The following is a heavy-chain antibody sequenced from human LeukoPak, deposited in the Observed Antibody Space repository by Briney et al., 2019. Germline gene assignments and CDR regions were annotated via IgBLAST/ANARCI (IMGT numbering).Heavy chain of an antibody. CDR3: ARSKDILTGYCFDY. D-gene: IGHD3-9*01. V-gene: IGHV4-39*07. Sequence: PSETLSLTCTGSGGSIGSNSFYWGRIRQPPGKGLEWIGSIHYTGKTYYNPSLKSRVLISIDTSKNNFSLKLNFATAADTAVYYCARSKDILTGYCFDYWGQGTLVTVSS. CDR2: IHYTGKT. CDR1: GGSIGSNSFY. J-gene: IGHJ4*02.